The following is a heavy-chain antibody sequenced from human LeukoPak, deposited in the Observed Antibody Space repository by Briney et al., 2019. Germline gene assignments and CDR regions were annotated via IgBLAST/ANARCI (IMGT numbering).Heavy chain of an antibody. J-gene: IGHJ4*02. D-gene: IGHD1-1*01. CDR3: TTGGGTADY. CDR2: MKSKTDGGTT. V-gene: IGHV3-15*01. CDR1: GITFSNAW. Sequence: GGSLRLSCTASGITFSNAWMSWVRQAPGKGLEWVGHMKSKTDGGTTDYAAPVKGRFTISRDYSENTLYLQMNSLKTEDTAVYFCTTGGGTADYWGQGTLVTVSS.